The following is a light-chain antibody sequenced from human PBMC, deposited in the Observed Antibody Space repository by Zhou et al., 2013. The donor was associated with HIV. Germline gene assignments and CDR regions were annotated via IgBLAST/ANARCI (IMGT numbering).Light chain of an antibody. J-gene: IGKJ2*01. CDR3: QHYSSDSDYT. V-gene: IGKV1-8*01. Sequence: AIQMTQSPSSLSASTGDRVTLTCRASQNVNTDLAWYQQQPGKAPNLLVFGASTLQTGVPSRFSDNGSGTDFALTIDCLQSEDFATYYCQHYSSDSDYTFGQGTTLEI. CDR1: QNVNTD. CDR2: GAS.